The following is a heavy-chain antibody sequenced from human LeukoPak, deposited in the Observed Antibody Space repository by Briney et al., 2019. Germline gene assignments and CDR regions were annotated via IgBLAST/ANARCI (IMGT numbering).Heavy chain of an antibody. V-gene: IGHV1-8*01. D-gene: IGHD6-6*01. Sequence: ASVKVSCKASGYTFTSYDINWVRQATGQGLEWMGWMNPNSGNTGYAQKFQGRVTMTRNTSISTAYMELSSLRSEDTAMYYCARHTSARVYYYYGMDVWGQGTTVTVSS. CDR1: GYTFTSYD. CDR3: ARHTSARVYYYYGMDV. CDR2: MNPNSGNT. J-gene: IGHJ6*02.